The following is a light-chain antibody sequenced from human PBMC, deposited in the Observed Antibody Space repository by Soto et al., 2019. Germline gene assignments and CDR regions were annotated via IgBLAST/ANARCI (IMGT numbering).Light chain of an antibody. CDR3: QQFSSYPLT. CDR2: DAS. J-gene: IGKJ4*01. V-gene: IGKV3-20*01. Sequence: EIVLAQSPGTLSLSPGERATLSCRASQTVRNNYLAWYQQKPGQAPRLLIYDASSRATGIPDMFSGGGSGTDFTLTISSLEPEDFAVYYCQQFSSYPLTFGGGTKVDIK. CDR1: QTVRNNY.